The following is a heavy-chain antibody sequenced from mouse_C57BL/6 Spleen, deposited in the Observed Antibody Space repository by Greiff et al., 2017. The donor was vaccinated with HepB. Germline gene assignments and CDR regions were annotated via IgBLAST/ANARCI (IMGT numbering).Heavy chain of an antibody. CDR3: ATKPELGQGFAY. CDR2: IYPGDGDT. Sequence: QVQLQQSGPELVKPGASVKISCKASGYAFSSSWMNWVKQRPGKGLEWIGRIYPGDGDTNYNGKFKGKATLTADKSSSTAYMQLSSLTSEDSAVYFCATKPELGQGFAYWGQGTLVTVSA. CDR1: GYAFSSSW. D-gene: IGHD4-1*01. J-gene: IGHJ3*01. V-gene: IGHV1-82*01.